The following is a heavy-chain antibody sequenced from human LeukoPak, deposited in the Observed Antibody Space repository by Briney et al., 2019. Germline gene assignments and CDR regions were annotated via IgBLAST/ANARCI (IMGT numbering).Heavy chain of an antibody. CDR1: GYTFTSYY. D-gene: IGHD5-24*01. V-gene: IGHV1-46*01. J-gene: IGHJ3*02. CDR2: INPSGGST. CDR3: ARVDGYDAFDI. Sequence: ASVKASCKASGYTFTSYYMHWVRQAPGQGLEWMGIINPSGGSTSYAQKFQGRVIMTRDTSTSTVYMELSSLRSEDTAVYYCARVDGYDAFDIWGQGTMVTVSS.